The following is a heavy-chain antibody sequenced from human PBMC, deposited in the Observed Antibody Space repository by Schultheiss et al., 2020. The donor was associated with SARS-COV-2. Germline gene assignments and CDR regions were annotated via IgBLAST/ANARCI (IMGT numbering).Heavy chain of an antibody. V-gene: IGHV4-38-2*01. D-gene: IGHD4-11*01. J-gene: IGHJ1*01. Sequence: SQTLSLTCAVSGYSISSGYYWGWIRQPPGKGLEWIGSIYYSGSTNYNPSLKSRVTISVDTSKNQFSLRLSSVTAADTAVYYCARNDYSIPEYFQHWGQGTLVTVSS. CDR3: ARNDYSIPEYFQH. CDR2: IYYSGST. CDR1: GYSISSGYY.